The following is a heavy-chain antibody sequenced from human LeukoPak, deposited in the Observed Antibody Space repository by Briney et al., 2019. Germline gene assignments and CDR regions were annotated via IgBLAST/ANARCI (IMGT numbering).Heavy chain of an antibody. V-gene: IGHV1-2*02. CDR1: GYTFTSYD. Sequence: ASVKVSCRASGYTFTSYDINWVRQATGQGLEWMGWINPNSGGTNYAQKFQGRVTMTRDTSISTAYMELSRLRSDDTAVYYCASGSSMGYWGQGTLVTVSS. CDR3: ASGSSMGY. CDR2: INPNSGGT. J-gene: IGHJ4*02. D-gene: IGHD2-2*01.